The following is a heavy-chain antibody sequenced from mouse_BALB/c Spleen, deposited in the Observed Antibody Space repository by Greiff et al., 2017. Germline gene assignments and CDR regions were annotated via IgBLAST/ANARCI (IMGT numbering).Heavy chain of an antibody. CDR3: ARDHYGYSFAY. V-gene: IGHV2-9*02. J-gene: IGHJ3*01. D-gene: IGHD1-2*01. CDR2: IWAGGST. CDR1: GFSLTSYG. Sequence: VKLVESGPGLVAPSQSLSITCTVSGFSLTSYGVHWVRQPPGKGLEWLGVIWAGGSTNYNSALMSRLSISKDNSKSQVFLKMNSLQTDDTAVYYCARDHYGYSFAYWGQGTLVTVSA.